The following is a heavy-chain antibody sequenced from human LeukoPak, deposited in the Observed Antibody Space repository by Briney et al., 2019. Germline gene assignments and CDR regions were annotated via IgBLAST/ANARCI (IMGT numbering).Heavy chain of an antibody. CDR1: GFTFSNYA. CDR2: ISSNGDNI. J-gene: IGHJ6*02. CDR3: ASVVRPGYFFYYGLGV. V-gene: IGHV3-23*01. Sequence: GGSLTLSCAASGFTFSNYAMSWVRQAPGKGLEWVSAISSNGDNIYYADSVKGRFTISRDNSKNTLYLQINSLRAEDTALYFCASVVRPGYFFYYGLGVWGQGATVTVSS.